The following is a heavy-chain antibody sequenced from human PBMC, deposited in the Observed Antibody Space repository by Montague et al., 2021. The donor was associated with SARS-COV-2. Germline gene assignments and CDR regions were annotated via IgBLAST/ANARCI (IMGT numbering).Heavy chain of an antibody. Sequence: SETLSLTCSVSSDSISSRSCCWAWIRQSPGKGLEWIGNICYGGSTYYNPSLRSRVVMSAETTKSQFSLKLYSVTAADTSIYYCARRRDGSTVVSPAVFDLWGRGTMVIVSS. J-gene: IGHJ3*01. V-gene: IGHV4-39*01. CDR3: ARRRDGSTVVSPAVFDL. D-gene: IGHD4-23*01. CDR1: SDSISSRSCC. CDR2: ICYGGST.